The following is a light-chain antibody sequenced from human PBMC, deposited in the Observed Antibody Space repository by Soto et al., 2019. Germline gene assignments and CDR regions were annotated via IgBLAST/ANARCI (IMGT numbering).Light chain of an antibody. CDR2: GAS. CDR1: QSVSCSY. V-gene: IGKV3-20*01. Sequence: EIVLTQSPCTLSLSPGERATLSCRASQSVSCSYLAWYQQKPGQAPRLLIYGASSRATGIPDRFSGSGSGTAFSLTISRLEPEDFAVYYCQQYGSSPRTFGQGAKVEIK. J-gene: IGKJ1*01. CDR3: QQYGSSPRT.